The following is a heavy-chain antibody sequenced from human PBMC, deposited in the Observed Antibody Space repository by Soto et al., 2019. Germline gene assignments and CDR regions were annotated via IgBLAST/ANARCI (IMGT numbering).Heavy chain of an antibody. CDR2: SYYSGST. CDR1: GGSISSGNYY. J-gene: IGHJ4*02. Sequence: QVQLQESGPGLVKPSHTLSLTCTVSGGSISSGNYYWSWFRQPPGKGLEWIGYSYYSGSTSYNPSLKSRITISVHTSKKPFSLELTSVTVADTAVYYCARGPTVTTDFWGQGTLVTVSS. V-gene: IGHV4-30-4*01. D-gene: IGHD4-17*01. CDR3: ARGPTVTTDF.